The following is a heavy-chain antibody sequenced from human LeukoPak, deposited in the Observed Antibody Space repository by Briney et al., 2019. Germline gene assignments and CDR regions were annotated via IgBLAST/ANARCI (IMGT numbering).Heavy chain of an antibody. CDR3: ARRHSSRGIFDY. J-gene: IGHJ4*02. Sequence: PSETLSLTCTVSGGSISSGSYYWSWIRQPAGKGLEWIGRIYTSGSTNYNPSLKSRVTISVDTSKNQFSLKLSSVTAADTAVYYCARRHSSRGIFDYWGQGTLVTVSS. CDR1: GGSISSGSYY. D-gene: IGHD6-13*01. CDR2: IYTSGST. V-gene: IGHV4-61*02.